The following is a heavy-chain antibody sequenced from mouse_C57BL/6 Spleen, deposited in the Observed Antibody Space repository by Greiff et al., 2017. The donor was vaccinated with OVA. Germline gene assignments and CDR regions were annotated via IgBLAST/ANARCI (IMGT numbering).Heavy chain of an antibody. J-gene: IGHJ1*03. CDR1: GYAFSSSW. Sequence: VHLVESGPELVKPGASVKISCKASGYAFSSSWMNWVKQRPGKGLEWIGRIYPGDGDTNYNGKFKGKATLTADKSSSTAYMQLSSLTSEDSAVYFCARMITTVKYFDVWGTGTTVTVAS. CDR3: ARMITTVKYFDV. D-gene: IGHD1-1*01. CDR2: IYPGDGDT. V-gene: IGHV1-82*01.